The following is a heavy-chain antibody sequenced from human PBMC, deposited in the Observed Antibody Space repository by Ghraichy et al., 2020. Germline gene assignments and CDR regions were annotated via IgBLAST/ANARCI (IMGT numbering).Heavy chain of an antibody. V-gene: IGHV3-21*01. CDR2: ISSSSSYI. CDR3: ARGRSGADY. J-gene: IGHJ4*02. Sequence: LSLTCAASGFTFSSYSMNWVRQAPGKGLEWVSSISSSSSYIYYADSVRGRFTISRDNAKNSLYLQMNSLRAEDTAVYYCARGRSGADYWGQGTLVTVSS. D-gene: IGHD6-25*01. CDR1: GFTFSSYS.